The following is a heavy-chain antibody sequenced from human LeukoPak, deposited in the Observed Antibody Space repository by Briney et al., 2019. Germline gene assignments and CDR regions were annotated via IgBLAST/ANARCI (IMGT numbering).Heavy chain of an antibody. J-gene: IGHJ5*02. CDR1: GYTFTGYY. V-gene: IGHV1-18*04. D-gene: IGHD2-15*01. CDR2: ISLYNGNT. CDR3: ASAPRGTTIPYELPAGP. Sequence: GASVKVSCKASGYTFTGYYMHWVRQAPGQGLEWMGWISLYNGNTNYALKLQARVTMTTDASTSTAYMELRSLRSNDTAVYYCASAPRGTTIPYELPAGPWGQGTLVTVSS.